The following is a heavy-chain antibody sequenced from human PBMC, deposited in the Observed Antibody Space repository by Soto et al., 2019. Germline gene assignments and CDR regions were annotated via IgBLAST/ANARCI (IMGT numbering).Heavy chain of an antibody. J-gene: IGHJ4*02. V-gene: IGHV1-18*01. CDR1: GYTFTSYG. D-gene: IGHD1-1*01. CDR3: ARGRYGDY. Sequence: QVHLVQSGAEVKKPGASVKVSCKASGYTFTSYGITWVRQAPGQGLEWMGWISAHNGNTYYAQKLQGRVIVTRDTSTSTAHMELRSLRSDDTAAYYCARGRYGDYWGQGALVTVSS. CDR2: ISAHNGNT.